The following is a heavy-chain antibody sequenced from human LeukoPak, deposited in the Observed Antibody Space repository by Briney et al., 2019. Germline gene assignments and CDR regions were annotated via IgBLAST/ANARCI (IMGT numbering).Heavy chain of an antibody. CDR1: GFTFSTYW. V-gene: IGHV3-7*05. J-gene: IGHJ4*02. Sequence: GGSLRLSCADSGFTFSTYWLAWVRQAPGKGLEWVANIKQDGSQKNYVDSVRGRFIISRDNDKNLLYLQMNSLRAEDTAVYHCARDVGGNLDYWGQGILVTVSS. CDR3: ARDVGGNLDY. D-gene: IGHD1-26*01. CDR2: IKQDGSQK.